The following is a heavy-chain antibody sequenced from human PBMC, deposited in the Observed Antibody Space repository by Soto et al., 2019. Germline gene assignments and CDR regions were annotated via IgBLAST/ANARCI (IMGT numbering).Heavy chain of an antibody. J-gene: IGHJ5*02. D-gene: IGHD3-22*01. V-gene: IGHV1-18*04. CDR2: ISTNNGNT. CDR3: ARGGVYAVDR. CDR1: GYTFTRNS. Sequence: QIQLVQSGGELRKPGASVKVSCKTSGYTFTRNSISWVRQAPGQGLEWMGWISTNNGNTEFAQKXXXXXTXTXXXXXXXXXXXLTSLXXXXXXXYYCARGGVYAVDRWGQGTLVTVSS.